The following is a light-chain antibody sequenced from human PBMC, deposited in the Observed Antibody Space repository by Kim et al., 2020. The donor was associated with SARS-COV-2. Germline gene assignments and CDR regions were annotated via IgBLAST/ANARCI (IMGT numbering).Light chain of an antibody. Sequence: GDRVTITCRASQSINIWLAWYQQKPGKAPNLLIYDASILESGVPSRFRGSGSGTQFTLTISSLQPDDFATYYCQEYKSDSWTFGQGTKVDIK. CDR3: QEYKSDSWT. CDR2: DAS. J-gene: IGKJ1*01. V-gene: IGKV1-5*01. CDR1: QSINIW.